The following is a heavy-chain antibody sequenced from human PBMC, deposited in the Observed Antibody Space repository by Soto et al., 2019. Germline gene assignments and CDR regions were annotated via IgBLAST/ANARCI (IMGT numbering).Heavy chain of an antibody. CDR3: ARISGDGYNYLAY. J-gene: IGHJ4*02. CDR2: IFSNDEK. V-gene: IGHV2-26*01. CDR1: GFSLSNAKMG. Sequence: QVTLKESGPVLVKPTETLTLTCTVSGFSLSNAKMGVPWIRQPPGKALEWLAHIFSNDEKSYSTSLKSRLTISRNTSKRQGGLTMTNMDPVDTATYCCARISGDGYNYLAYGGQGTLVTVSS. D-gene: IGHD5-12*01.